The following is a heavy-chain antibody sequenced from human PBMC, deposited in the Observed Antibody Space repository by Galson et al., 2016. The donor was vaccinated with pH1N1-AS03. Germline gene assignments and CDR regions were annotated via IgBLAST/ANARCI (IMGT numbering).Heavy chain of an antibody. Sequence: SLRLSCAASGFTVSNTYMTWVRQAPGKGLEWVSVIYAGDTTYYAESVKGRFTISRDNSTNTLHLQMNSLRGDDTAVYYCAGPHMVRGVIGGVGVAFDIRGQGTMVTVSS. J-gene: IGHJ3*02. V-gene: IGHV3-53*01. CDR1: GFTVSNTY. CDR2: IYAGDTT. CDR3: AGPHMVRGVIGGVGVAFDI. D-gene: IGHD3-10*01.